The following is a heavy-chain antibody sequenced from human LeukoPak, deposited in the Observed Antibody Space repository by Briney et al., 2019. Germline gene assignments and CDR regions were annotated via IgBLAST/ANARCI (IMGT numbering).Heavy chain of an antibody. CDR1: GVSLSCDY. D-gene: IGHD1-26*01. V-gene: IGHV4-59*01. J-gene: IGHJ4*02. CDR3: ARYVRNSGTFYLDY. CDR2: IYYNGST. Sequence: PSETLPLTCTVSGVSLSCDYWSWIRPPPGKGLEWIGYIYYNGSTNYNPSLQSRVSMSLDTSKTQFTLKLRSVTAADTAVYYCARYVRNSGTFYLDYWGQGTLVTVSS.